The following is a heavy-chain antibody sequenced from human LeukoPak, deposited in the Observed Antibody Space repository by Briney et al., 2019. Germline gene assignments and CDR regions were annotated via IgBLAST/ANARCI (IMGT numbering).Heavy chain of an antibody. J-gene: IGHJ4*02. CDR2: VHLDGRT. Sequence: SGTLSLTCGVSGGSVTSTNWWTWVRQPPGKGLEWIGEVHLDGRTNYNPSLESRLTISVDLSENHTSLKLTSVTAADTAVYYCAREGGFFRPLDYSGQGTLVTVSS. CDR1: GGSVTSTNW. V-gene: IGHV4-4*02. D-gene: IGHD3-3*01. CDR3: AREGGFFRPLDY.